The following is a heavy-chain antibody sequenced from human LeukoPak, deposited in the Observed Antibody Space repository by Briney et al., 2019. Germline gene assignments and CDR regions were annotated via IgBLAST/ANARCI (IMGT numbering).Heavy chain of an antibody. Sequence: GGSLRLSCAASGFTVSSNYMSWVRQAPGKGLEWVSVIYSGGSTYYADSVKGRFTISRDNSKNTLYLQMNSLRAEDTAVYYCALRIFEFPERDYWGQGTLVTVSS. CDR2: IYSGGST. J-gene: IGHJ4*02. D-gene: IGHD3-9*01. V-gene: IGHV3-53*01. CDR1: GFTVSSNY. CDR3: ALRIFEFPERDY.